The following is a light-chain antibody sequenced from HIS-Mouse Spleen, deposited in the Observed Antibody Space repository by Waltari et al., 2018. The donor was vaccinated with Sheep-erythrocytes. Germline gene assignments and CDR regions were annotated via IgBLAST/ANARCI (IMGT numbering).Light chain of an antibody. J-gene: IGLJ1*01. Sequence: QSALTQPRSVSGSPGQSVTISCTGTSSYVGGYNYVSWYQQHPGKAPKLIIYDVSKRPSVVPDRFSGSNSGNTASLTISGLQAEDEADYYCCSYAGRYNHVFATGTKVTVL. CDR1: SSYVGGYNY. V-gene: IGLV2-11*01. CDR3: CSYAGRYNHV. CDR2: DVS.